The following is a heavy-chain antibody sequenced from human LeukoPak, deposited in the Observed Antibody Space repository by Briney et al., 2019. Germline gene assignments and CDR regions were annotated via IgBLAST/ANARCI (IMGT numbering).Heavy chain of an antibody. Sequence: GGSLRLSCAASGFTFSSYAMSWVRQAPGKGLEWVSAISGSGGSTYYADSVKGRFTISRDNAKNTLYLQMNTLRAEHTAVYYCASVAGTPRYFQHWGQGTLVTVSS. CDR2: ISGSGGST. D-gene: IGHD6-19*01. CDR1: GFTFSSYA. CDR3: ASVAGTPRYFQH. V-gene: IGHV3-23*01. J-gene: IGHJ1*01.